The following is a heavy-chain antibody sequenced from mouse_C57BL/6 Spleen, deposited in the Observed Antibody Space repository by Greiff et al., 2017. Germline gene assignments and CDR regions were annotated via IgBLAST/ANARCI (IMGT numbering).Heavy chain of an antibody. V-gene: IGHV5-6*01. CDR2: ISSGASYT. Sequence: EVKVVESGGDLVKPGGSLKLSCAASGFTFSSYGMSWVRQTPDKRLEWVATISSGASYTYYPESVKGRFTISRDNAQNTLYLQMSSLKSEDTAMYYCARQNDYYALDYWGPGTSVTVSS. J-gene: IGHJ4*01. CDR1: GFTFSSYG. CDR3: ARQNDYYALDY.